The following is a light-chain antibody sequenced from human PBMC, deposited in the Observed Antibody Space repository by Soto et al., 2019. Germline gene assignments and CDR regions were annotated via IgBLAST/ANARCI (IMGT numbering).Light chain of an antibody. CDR3: QSYDRSLSGSV. CDR2: GND. CDR1: SSNIGAGYD. V-gene: IGLV1-40*01. J-gene: IGLJ1*01. Sequence: QPVLTQPPSVSGATGQGVTISCTGSSSNIGAGYDVHWYQQLPGAAPKLLIFGNDNRPSVVPDRFSGSRSGTSTSLYITGLQAEDEDDNYCQSYDRSLSGSVFGAGTKLTVL.